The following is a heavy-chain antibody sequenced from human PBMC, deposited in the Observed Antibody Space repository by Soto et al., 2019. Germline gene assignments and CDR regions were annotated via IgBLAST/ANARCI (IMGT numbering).Heavy chain of an antibody. CDR3: ARGCSSSWYPY. D-gene: IGHD6-13*01. Sequence: QVQLQQWGAGLLKPSETLSLTCAVYGGSFSGYYWSWIRQPPGKGLEWIGEINHSGSTNYNPSLKSRVTISVDTPKNQFSLKLSSVTAADTAVYYCARGCSSSWYPYWGQGTLVTVSS. CDR1: GGSFSGYY. CDR2: INHSGST. J-gene: IGHJ4*02. V-gene: IGHV4-34*01.